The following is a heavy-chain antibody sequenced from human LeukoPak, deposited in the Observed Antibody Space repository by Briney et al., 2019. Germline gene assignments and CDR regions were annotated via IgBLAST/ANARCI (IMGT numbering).Heavy chain of an antibody. V-gene: IGHV4-59*01. CDR3: AREGKLTGYFGGLGFNY. J-gene: IGHJ4*02. CDR2: IDYSGNT. Sequence: SETLSLTCTVSGGSISSYYWSWIRQPPGKGLEWIANIDYSGNTIYNPALKSRVTMSVDMSKNQFSLNLTSVTAADTAVYYCAREGKLTGYFGGLGFNYWGQGILVTVSS. CDR1: GGSISSYY. D-gene: IGHD6-19*01.